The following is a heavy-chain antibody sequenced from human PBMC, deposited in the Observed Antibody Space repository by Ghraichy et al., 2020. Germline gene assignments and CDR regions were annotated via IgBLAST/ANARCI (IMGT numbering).Heavy chain of an antibody. CDR1: GFTFSDYY. Sequence: GGSLRLSCAASGFTFSDYYMSWVRQSPGKGLQWVSYISGTGSSIYHADSVKGRFTISRDNAKNSLYLQMNSLRAEDTALYYCARELYGGPTGGYWGQGTLVTVSS. D-gene: IGHD4-23*01. V-gene: IGHV3-11*01. CDR2: ISGTGSSI. CDR3: ARELYGGPTGGY. J-gene: IGHJ4*02.